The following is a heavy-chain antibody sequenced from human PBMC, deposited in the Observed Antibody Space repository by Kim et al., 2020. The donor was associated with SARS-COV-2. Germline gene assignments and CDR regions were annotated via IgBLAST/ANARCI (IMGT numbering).Heavy chain of an antibody. J-gene: IGHJ4*02. V-gene: IGHV3-7*03. Sequence: GGSLRLSCAASGFTFGSYWMSWVRQAPGKGLEWVANIKQDGSEKYYVDSVKGRFTISRDNAKNSLYLQMNSLRAEDTAVYYCASYDSSGYFAYYFDYWGQGTLVTVSS. CDR3: ASYDSSGYFAYYFDY. CDR1: GFTFGSYW. CDR2: IKQDGSEK. D-gene: IGHD3-22*01.